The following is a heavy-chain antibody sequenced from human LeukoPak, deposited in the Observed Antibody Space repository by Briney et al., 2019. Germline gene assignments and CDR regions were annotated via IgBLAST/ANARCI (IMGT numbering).Heavy chain of an antibody. CDR3: ARGPKPNYDFWSGYYWAFDI. V-gene: IGHV4-61*02. CDR2: IYTSGST. CDR1: GGSISSGSYY. J-gene: IGHJ3*02. D-gene: IGHD3-3*01. Sequence: SQTLSLTCTVSGGSISSGSYYWSWIRQPAGKGLEWIGRIYTSGSTNYNPSLKSRVTISVDTSKNQFSLKLSSVTAADTAVYYCARGPKPNYDFWSGYYWAFDIWGQGTMVTVSS.